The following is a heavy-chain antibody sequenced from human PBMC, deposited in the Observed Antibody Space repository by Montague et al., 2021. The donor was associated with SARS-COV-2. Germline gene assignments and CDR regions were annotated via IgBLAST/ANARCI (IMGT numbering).Heavy chain of an antibody. Sequence: SLRLSCAASGFSFKDAWMSWVRQAPGKGLEWVGRIKSSTDGGTVDYAEALQDRFTISRDDSTNTLHLQMNSLKAGDTAIYYYCVCGLEAATADAFDLWGPGTMVTVSS. CDR3: CVCGLEAATADAFDL. D-gene: IGHD2-15*01. CDR1: GFSFKDAW. V-gene: IGHV3-15*05. CDR2: IKSSTDGGTV. J-gene: IGHJ3*01.